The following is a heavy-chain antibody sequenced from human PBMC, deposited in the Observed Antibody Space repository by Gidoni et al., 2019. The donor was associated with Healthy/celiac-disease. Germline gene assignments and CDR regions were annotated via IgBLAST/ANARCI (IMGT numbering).Heavy chain of an antibody. CDR2: ISSSSSYI. CDR1: GFTSSRYS. Sequence: EVQLVESGGGLVKPGGSLRLSCAASGFTSSRYSMNWVRQAPGKGLEWVSSISSSSSYIYYADSVKGRFTISRDNAKNSLYLQMNSLRAEDTAVYYCARGRNYYDSSGYYYSDYWGQGTLVTVSS. CDR3: ARGRNYYDSSGYYYSDY. D-gene: IGHD3-22*01. J-gene: IGHJ4*02. V-gene: IGHV3-21*01.